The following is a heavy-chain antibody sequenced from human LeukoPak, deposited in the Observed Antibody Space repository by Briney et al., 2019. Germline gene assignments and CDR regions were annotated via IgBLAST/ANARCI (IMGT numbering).Heavy chain of an antibody. Sequence: SETLSLTCTVTGGSVSSGSNYWSWIRQPPGKGLEWIGYIYYSGSTSYNPSLKSRVTISRDTSKNQFSLKLSSVTAADTAVYYCARAPTKGSGDCKECGYYYGLDVWGQGTTVTVSS. CDR1: GGSVSSGSNY. D-gene: IGHD2-21*02. J-gene: IGHJ6*02. V-gene: IGHV4-61*01. CDR3: ARAPTKGSGDCKECGYYYGLDV. CDR2: IYYSGST.